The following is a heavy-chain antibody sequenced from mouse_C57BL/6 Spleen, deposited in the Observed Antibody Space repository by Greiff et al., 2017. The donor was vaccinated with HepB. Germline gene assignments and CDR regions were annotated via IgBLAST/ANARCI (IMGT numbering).Heavy chain of an antibody. CDR1: GFNIKDDY. Sequence: EVQLQQSGAELVRPGASVKLSCTASGFNIKDDYMHWVKQRPEQGLEWIGWIDPENGDTEYASKFQGKATITADTSSNTAYLQLSSLTSEDTAVYYCTTGSNLRVPSWFAYWGQGTLVTVSA. V-gene: IGHV14-4*01. CDR2: IDPENGDT. J-gene: IGHJ3*01. CDR3: TTGSNLRVPSWFAY. D-gene: IGHD2-5*01.